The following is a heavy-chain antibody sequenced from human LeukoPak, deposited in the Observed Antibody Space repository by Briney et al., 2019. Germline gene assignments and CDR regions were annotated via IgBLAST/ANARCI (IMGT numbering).Heavy chain of an antibody. Sequence: PGGSLRLSCAASGFTFSNYNMNWVRQAPGKVLEWVSSITYSSTYIYYADSVKGRFTISRDNAKNSLYLQMNSLRAEDTAVYYCARVLSYCGGDCYSARYYYYMDVWGKGTTVTVSS. D-gene: IGHD2-21*02. J-gene: IGHJ6*03. CDR2: ITYSSTYI. CDR3: ARVLSYCGGDCYSARYYYYMDV. V-gene: IGHV3-21*01. CDR1: GFTFSNYN.